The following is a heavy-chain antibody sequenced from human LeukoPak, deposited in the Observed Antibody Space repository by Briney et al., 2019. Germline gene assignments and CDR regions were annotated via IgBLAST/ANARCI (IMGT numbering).Heavy chain of an antibody. CDR2: IDHSGST. V-gene: IGHV4-34*01. J-gene: IGHJ4*02. CDR1: GGSFSGHY. Sequence: SETLSLTCAVYGGSFSGHYWSWIRQPPGKGLEWIGEIDHSGSTNYNPSLKSRVTISVDTSKNQFSLKLSSVTAADTAVYYCARGLAPDYWGQGTLVTVSS. CDR3: ARGLAPDY.